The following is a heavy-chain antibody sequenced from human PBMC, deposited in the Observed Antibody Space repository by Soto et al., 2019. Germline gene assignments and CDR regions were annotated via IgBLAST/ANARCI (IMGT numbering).Heavy chain of an antibody. CDR1: GFTFSTYS. V-gene: IGHV3-48*01. CDR2: ISSSSSTI. D-gene: IGHD1-26*01. J-gene: IGHJ4*02. CDR3: ARVSGSYYV. Sequence: EVQLVESGGGLVQPGGSLRLSCAASGFTFSTYSMNWVRQAPGKGLEWLSYISSSSSTISYPDSVKGRFTISRDNAKNSLYLQMTSLRAEDTAVYYCARVSGSYYVWGQGTLVTVSS.